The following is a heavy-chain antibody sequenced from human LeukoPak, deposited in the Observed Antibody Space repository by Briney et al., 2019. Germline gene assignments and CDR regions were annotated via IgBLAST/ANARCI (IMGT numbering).Heavy chain of an antibody. CDR3: AREVLLWFGETPQDYYYYYGMDV. D-gene: IGHD3-10*01. Sequence: ASVKVSCKASGGTFSSYAISWGRQAPGRGREWMGGSIPIFGTASYAQKFQGRVTITPDESPCTAYMELSSLRSEDTAVYYCAREVLLWFGETPQDYYYYYGMDVWGQGTTVTVSS. V-gene: IGHV1-69*13. J-gene: IGHJ6*02. CDR1: GGTFSSYA. CDR2: SIPIFGTA.